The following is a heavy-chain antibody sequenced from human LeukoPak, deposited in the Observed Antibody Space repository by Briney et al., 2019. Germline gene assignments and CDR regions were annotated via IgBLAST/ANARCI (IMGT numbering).Heavy chain of an antibody. CDR3: AKERDYGPADY. J-gene: IGHJ4*02. CDR1: GFTFSYFW. CDR2: TNTDGSYS. V-gene: IGHV3-74*01. Sequence: PGGSLRLSCAASGFTFSYFWMHWFRQTPGKGLVWVSCTNTDGSYSSYADSVKGRFTVSRDNSKNTLFLQMNSLRAEDTAIYYCAKERDYGPADYWGQGTLVTVSS. D-gene: IGHD4/OR15-4a*01.